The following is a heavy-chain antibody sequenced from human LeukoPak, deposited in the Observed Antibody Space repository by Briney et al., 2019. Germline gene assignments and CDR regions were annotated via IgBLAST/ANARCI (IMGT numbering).Heavy chain of an antibody. Sequence: ASVKVSCKTSGYTFTSSYIHWVRQAPGQGLEWMGILNPSGGSTSYAQKFQGRVTMTRDTSTSTVYMELSSLRSEDTAVFYCARSVEMASDFDYWGQGTLVTVSS. CDR1: GYTFTSSY. J-gene: IGHJ4*02. V-gene: IGHV1-46*01. CDR2: LNPSGGST. D-gene: IGHD5-24*01. CDR3: ARSVEMASDFDY.